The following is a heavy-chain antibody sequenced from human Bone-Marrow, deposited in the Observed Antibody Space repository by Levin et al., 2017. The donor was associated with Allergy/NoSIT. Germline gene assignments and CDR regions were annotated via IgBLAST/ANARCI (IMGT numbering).Heavy chain of an antibody. Sequence: GESLKISCAASGFTFSSYGMHWVRQAPGKGLEWVAVISYDGSNKYYADSVKGRFTISRDNSKNTLYLQMNSLRAEDTAVYYCAKDLRLFYYDSRGGGNAFDIWGQGTMVTVSS. J-gene: IGHJ3*02. CDR1: GFTFSSYG. D-gene: IGHD3-22*01. CDR3: AKDLRLFYYDSRGGGNAFDI. CDR2: ISYDGSNK. V-gene: IGHV3-30*18.